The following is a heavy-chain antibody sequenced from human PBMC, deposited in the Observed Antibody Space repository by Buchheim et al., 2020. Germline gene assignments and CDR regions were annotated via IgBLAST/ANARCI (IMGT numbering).Heavy chain of an antibody. D-gene: IGHD3-10*01. CDR1: GFTFSSYA. CDR3: AKEWDPLDYYAPNWFDP. CDR2: ISGSGGST. Sequence: EVQLVESGGGLVQPGGSLRLSCAASGFTFSSYAMSWVRQAPGKGLEWVSAISGSGGSTYYADSVKGRFTISRDNSTKTPYLQMNSLRAEDTAVYYCAKEWDPLDYYAPNWFDPWGQGTL. V-gene: IGHV3-23*04. J-gene: IGHJ5*02.